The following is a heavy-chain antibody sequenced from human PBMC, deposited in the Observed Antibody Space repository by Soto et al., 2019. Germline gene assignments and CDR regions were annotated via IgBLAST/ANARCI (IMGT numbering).Heavy chain of an antibody. Sequence: SETLSLTCTVSGGSVSSGSYYWSWIRQPPGKGLEWIGYIYYSGSTNYNPSLKSRVTISVDTSKNQFSLKLSSVTAADTAVYYCARAKQQMAGPYYFDYWGQGTLVTVSS. D-gene: IGHD6-13*01. CDR1: GGSVSSGSYY. CDR3: ARAKQQMAGPYYFDY. J-gene: IGHJ4*02. V-gene: IGHV4-61*01. CDR2: IYYSGST.